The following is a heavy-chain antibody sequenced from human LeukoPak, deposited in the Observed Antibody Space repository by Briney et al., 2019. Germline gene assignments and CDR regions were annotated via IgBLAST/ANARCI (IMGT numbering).Heavy chain of an antibody. CDR2: IRYDGTNK. CDR1: GFTFSSYD. V-gene: IGHV3-30*02. J-gene: IGHJ4*02. Sequence: GGSLRLSCAASGFTFSSYDMHWVRQAPGKGLEWVTFIRYDGTNKYYADSVRGRFTISRDTSKNTLYLQMNSLRAEDTAVYYCANQYFEYWGQGTLVTVSS. CDR3: ANQYFEY.